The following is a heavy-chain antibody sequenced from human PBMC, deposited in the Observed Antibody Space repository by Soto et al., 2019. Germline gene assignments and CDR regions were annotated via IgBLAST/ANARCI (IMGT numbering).Heavy chain of an antibody. D-gene: IGHD2-8*02. J-gene: IGHJ6*02. Sequence: QVQLVQSGAEVKKPGSSMKVSCKASGGTFSSYAISWVRQAPGHGLEWMGGIIPIFGTANYAQKFQGRVTITADESTSTAYMELSSLRSEDTAVYYWARGLVDLNYYCYCGMDVWGQGTTVTVSS. V-gene: IGHV1-69*01. CDR2: IIPIFGTA. CDR1: GGTFSSYA. CDR3: ARGLVDLNYYCYCGMDV.